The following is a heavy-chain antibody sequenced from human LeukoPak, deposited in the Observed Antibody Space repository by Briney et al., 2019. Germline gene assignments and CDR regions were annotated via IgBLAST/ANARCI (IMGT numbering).Heavy chain of an antibody. CDR3: ARGAVGGVISTPYYYYGMDV. CDR2: ISAYNGNT. V-gene: IGHV1-18*01. D-gene: IGHD3-16*02. CDR1: GYTFTSYG. Sequence: ASVKVSCKASGYTFTSYGISRVRQAPGQGLEWMGWISAYNGNTNYAQKLQGRVTMTTDTSTSTAYMELRSLRSDDTAVYYCARGAVGGVISTPYYYYGMDVWGQGTTVTVSS. J-gene: IGHJ6*02.